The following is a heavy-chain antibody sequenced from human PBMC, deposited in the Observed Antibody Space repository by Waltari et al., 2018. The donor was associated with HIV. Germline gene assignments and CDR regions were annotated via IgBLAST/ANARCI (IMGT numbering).Heavy chain of an antibody. CDR2: VIPMLPAT. D-gene: IGHD3-10*01. CDR3: ASARETMGVDFDF. J-gene: IGHJ4*02. Sequence: QVQLVQSGAEVKKPGSSVKVSCKASGGSFISYSVHWVRQAPGQGLEWVGRVIPMLPATHYARKCEGRVTITADKSTSTVYMELSSLTSDDTALYYCASARETMGVDFDFWGQGTLVTVSS. V-gene: IGHV1-69*08. CDR1: GGSFISYS.